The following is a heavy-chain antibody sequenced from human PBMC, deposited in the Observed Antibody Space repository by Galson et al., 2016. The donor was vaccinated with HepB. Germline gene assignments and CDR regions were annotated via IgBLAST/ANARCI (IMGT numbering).Heavy chain of an antibody. CDR1: GFTFRSYG. V-gene: IGHV3-33*01. CDR3: ARDGSLGPTVTTGGHGMDV. D-gene: IGHD4-17*01. Sequence: SLRLSCAASGFTFRSYGMHWVRQAPGKGLEWVAVIWYDGSNKYYADSVKGRFTISRDNSKNTLSLQMNSLRAEDTAVYYCARDGSLGPTVTTGGHGMDVWGQGTTDPVSS. J-gene: IGHJ6*02. CDR2: IWYDGSNK.